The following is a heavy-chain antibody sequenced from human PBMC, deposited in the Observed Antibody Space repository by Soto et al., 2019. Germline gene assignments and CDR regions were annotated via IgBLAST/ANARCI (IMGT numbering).Heavy chain of an antibody. CDR2: ISSSSSYI. J-gene: IGHJ4*02. D-gene: IGHD6-6*01. CDR1: GFTFSSYS. CDR3: AISSSSGDFDY. Sequence: GESLKISCAASGFTFSSYSMNWVRQAPGKGLEWVSSISSSSSYIYYADSVKGRFTISRDNAKNSLYLQMNSLRAEDTAVYYCAISSSSGDFDYWGQGTLVTVSS. V-gene: IGHV3-21*01.